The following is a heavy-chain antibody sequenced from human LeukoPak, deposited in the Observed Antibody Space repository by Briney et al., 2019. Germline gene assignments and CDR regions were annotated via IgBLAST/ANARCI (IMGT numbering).Heavy chain of an antibody. J-gene: IGHJ4*02. CDR1: GGSISSYY. CDR3: ARDGDGYNSIDY. Sequence: SEALSLTCTVSGGSISSYYWSWIRQPTGKGLEWIGRIYTSGSTNYNPSLKSRVTMSVDTSKNQFSLKLSSVTAADTAVYYCARDGDGYNSIDYWGQGTLVTVSS. V-gene: IGHV4-4*07. CDR2: IYTSGST. D-gene: IGHD5-24*01.